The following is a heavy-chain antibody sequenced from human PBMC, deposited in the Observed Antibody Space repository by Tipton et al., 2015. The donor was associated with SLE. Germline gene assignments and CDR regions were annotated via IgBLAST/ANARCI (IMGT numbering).Heavy chain of an antibody. Sequence: SLRLSCAASGFTFSSYWMAWVRQAPGKGLEWVAKIKSDGSEKHYVDSLKGRFTISRDNAKNSLFLQMSSLRAEDTALYYCARKGWYFDLWGRGTLVTVSS. V-gene: IGHV3-7*01. CDR1: GFTFSSYW. CDR2: IKSDGSEK. J-gene: IGHJ2*01. CDR3: ARKGWYFDL.